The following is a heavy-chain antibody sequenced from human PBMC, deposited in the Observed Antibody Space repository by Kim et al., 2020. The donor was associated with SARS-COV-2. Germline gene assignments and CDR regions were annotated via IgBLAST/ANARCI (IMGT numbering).Heavy chain of an antibody. Sequence: GGSLRLSCAASGFTFSSYGMHWVRQASGKGLEWVAVISYDGSNKYYADSVKGRFTISRDNSKNTLYLQMNSLRAEDTAVYYCAKDRTDSSGYSAGLDYWGQGTLVTVSS. D-gene: IGHD3-22*01. CDR1: GFTFSSYG. J-gene: IGHJ4*02. CDR3: AKDRTDSSGYSAGLDY. CDR2: ISYDGSNK. V-gene: IGHV3-30*18.